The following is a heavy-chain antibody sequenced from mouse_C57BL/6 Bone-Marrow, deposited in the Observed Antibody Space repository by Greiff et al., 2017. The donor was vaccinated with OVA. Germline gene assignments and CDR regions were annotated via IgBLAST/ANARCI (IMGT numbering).Heavy chain of an antibody. D-gene: IGHD3-2*02. J-gene: IGHJ4*01. CDR3: TTRRAAQAPNAMDY. Sequence: EVQRVESGAELVRPGASVKLSCTASGFNIKDDYMHWVKQRPEQGLEWIGWIDPENGDTEYASKFQGKATITADTSSNTAYLQLSSLTSEDTAVYYCTTRRAAQAPNAMDYWGQGTSVTVSS. V-gene: IGHV14-4*01. CDR1: GFNIKDDY. CDR2: IDPENGDT.